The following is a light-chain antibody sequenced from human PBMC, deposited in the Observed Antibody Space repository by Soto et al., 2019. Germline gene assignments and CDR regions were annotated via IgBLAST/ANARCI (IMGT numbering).Light chain of an antibody. CDR2: EVS. CDR3: SSYAGSNNVV. Sequence: QSALTQPPSASGSPGQSVTISCTGTSSDVGGYNYVSWYQQHPGKAPKLIIYEVSKRPSGVPGHFSGSKSGNTASLTVSGLQAEDEADYYCSSYAGSNNVVFGGGTKLTVL. V-gene: IGLV2-8*01. CDR1: SSDVGGYNY. J-gene: IGLJ2*01.